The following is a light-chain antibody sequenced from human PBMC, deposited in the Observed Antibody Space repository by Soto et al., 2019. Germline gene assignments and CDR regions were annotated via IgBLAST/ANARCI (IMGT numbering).Light chain of an antibody. V-gene: IGLV1-47*01. CDR1: TSNIGSSS. CDR3: ATWDDSLSGPV. CDR2: ENN. J-gene: IGLJ2*01. Sequence: QSVLRQPPSASGTPGQSVTISCSGSTSNIGSSSVYWYQQLPGTAPKVFIYENNRRPSGVPARFSGSKSGTSASLAISGLRSEDEADYYCATWDDSLSGPVFGGGTKLTVL.